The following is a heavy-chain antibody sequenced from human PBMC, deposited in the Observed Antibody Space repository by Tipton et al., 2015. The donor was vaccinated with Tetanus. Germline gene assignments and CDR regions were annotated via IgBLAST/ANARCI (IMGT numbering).Heavy chain of an antibody. CDR2: VSSSGST. CDR1: GDSLRTGDRN. CDR3: ARANYDFSMKGPFDS. J-gene: IGHJ4*02. V-gene: IGHV4-61*08. D-gene: IGHD3-3*01. Sequence: LRLSCTVSGDSLRTGDRNWSWIRQPPGKGLEWLAYVSSSGSTNSDYFLKSRITISRDTSTNQYFLKLSSVTPADTAVYFCARANYDFSMKGPFDSWGQG.